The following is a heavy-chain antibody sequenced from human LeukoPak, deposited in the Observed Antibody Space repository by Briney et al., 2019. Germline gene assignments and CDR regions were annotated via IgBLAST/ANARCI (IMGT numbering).Heavy chain of an antibody. J-gene: IGHJ3*02. CDR3: ARYYGSGTYVFDI. D-gene: IGHD3-10*01. CDR2: ISSSGSTI. Sequence: PGGSLRLSCAASGFTFSSYEMNWVRQAPGKGLEWVSYISSSGSTIYYADSVKGRFTISRDNAKNSLYLQMNSLRAEDTAVYYCARYYGSGTYVFDIWGQGTMVIVSS. CDR1: GFTFSSYE. V-gene: IGHV3-48*03.